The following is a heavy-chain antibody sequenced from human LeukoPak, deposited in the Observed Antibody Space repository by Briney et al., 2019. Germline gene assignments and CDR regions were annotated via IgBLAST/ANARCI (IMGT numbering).Heavy chain of an antibody. Sequence: PGGPLRLSCAASGFTFNSYSMNWVRQAPGKGLEWVSSISSSSSYIYYADSVKGRFTISRDNAKNSLYLQMNSLRAEDTAVYYCAGPLNLPSAYWGQGTLVTVSS. J-gene: IGHJ4*02. CDR3: AGPLNLPSAY. V-gene: IGHV3-21*01. CDR1: GFTFNSYS. CDR2: ISSSSSYI.